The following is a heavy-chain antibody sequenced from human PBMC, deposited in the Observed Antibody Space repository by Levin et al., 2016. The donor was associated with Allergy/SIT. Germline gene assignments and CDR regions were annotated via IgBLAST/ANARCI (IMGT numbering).Heavy chain of an antibody. CDR3: ARGLYGSGETQPDYYYYGMDV. Sequence: WIRQPPGKGLEWIGYIYYSGSTYYNPSLKSRVTISVDTSKNQFSLKLSSVTAADTAVYYCARGLYGSGETQPDYYYYGMDVWGPRDHGHRLL. J-gene: IGHJ6*02. CDR2: IYYSGST. D-gene: IGHD3-10*01. V-gene: IGHV4-31*02.